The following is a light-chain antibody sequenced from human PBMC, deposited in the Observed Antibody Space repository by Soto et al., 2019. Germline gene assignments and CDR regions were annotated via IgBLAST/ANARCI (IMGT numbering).Light chain of an antibody. CDR2: KAS. Sequence: DIPMTQSPSTLSASVGDRVTITCRASQSISSWLAWYQQKPGKAPKLLIYKASGLESGVPSRFSGSGSGTEFTLTISSLQPDDFATYYCQQYNRYWTFGQGTKVEIK. V-gene: IGKV1-5*03. CDR3: QQYNRYWT. CDR1: QSISSW. J-gene: IGKJ1*01.